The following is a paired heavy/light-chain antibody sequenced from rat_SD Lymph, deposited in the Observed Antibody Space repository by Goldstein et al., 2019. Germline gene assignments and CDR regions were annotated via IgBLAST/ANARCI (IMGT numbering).Light chain of an antibody. CDR3: QQYNNYPFT. V-gene: IGKV12S34*01. Sequence: DIQMTQSPASLSASLGETVTIECRASEDIYSNLAWYQQKPGNSPQLLIYDANSLADGVPSRFSGSGSGTQYSLKINSLQSEDVASYFCQQYNNYPFTFGSGTKLEIK. CDR1: EDIYSN. J-gene: IGKJ4*01. CDR2: DAN.
Heavy chain of an antibody. J-gene: IGHJ2*01. D-gene: IGHD1-11*01. CDR2: INPNSGYT. CDR1: GYTFTDYY. Sequence: QVNLLQSGAALVKPGASVKLSCKASGYTFTDYYIHWVKQSHGKSLEWIGYINPNSGYTNYNEKFKSKATLTVDKSTNTAYMELSRLTSEDSATYYCTRSLRRVPYYFDYWGQGVMVTVSS. CDR3: TRSLRRVPYYFDY. V-gene: IGHV1-38*01.